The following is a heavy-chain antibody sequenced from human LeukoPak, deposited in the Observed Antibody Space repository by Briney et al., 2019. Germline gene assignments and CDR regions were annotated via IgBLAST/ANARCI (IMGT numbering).Heavy chain of an antibody. D-gene: IGHD3-22*01. V-gene: IGHV3-23*01. J-gene: IGHJ4*02. CDR1: GITLSNYG. CDR3: AKRGVVIRVILVGFHKEAYYFDS. Sequence: GGSLRLSCAVSGITLSNYGMSWVRQVPGKGLEWVAGISDSGGSTNYADSVKGRFTISRDNPKNTLYLQMNSLRAEHTAVYFCAKRGVVIRVILVGFHKEAYYFDSWGQGALVTVSS. CDR2: ISDSGGST.